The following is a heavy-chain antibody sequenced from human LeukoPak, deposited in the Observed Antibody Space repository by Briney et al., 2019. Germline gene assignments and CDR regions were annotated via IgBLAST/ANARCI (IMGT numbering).Heavy chain of an antibody. CDR3: AKSRILTMIVVVPPPVGAFDI. CDR2: ISGCGGST. J-gene: IGHJ3*02. V-gene: IGHV3-23*01. D-gene: IGHD3-22*01. CDR1: GFTFSSFS. Sequence: GGSLRLSCAASGFTFSSFSMIWVRQAPGKGLEWVSAISGCGGSTYYADSVKGRFTISRDNSKNTLYLQMNSLRAEDTAVYYCAKSRILTMIVVVPPPVGAFDIWGQGTMVTVSS.